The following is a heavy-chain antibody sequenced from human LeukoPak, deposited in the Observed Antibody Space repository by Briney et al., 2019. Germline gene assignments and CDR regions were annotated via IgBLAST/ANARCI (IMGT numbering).Heavy chain of an antibody. J-gene: IGHJ6*03. CDR1: GGSISSYY. D-gene: IGHD3-10*01. Sequence: NPSETLSLTCTVSGGSISSYYWSWIRQPPGKGLEWIGYIYYSGSTNYNPSLKSRVTISVDTSKNQFSLKLSSVTAADTAVYYCARFSRPQTQAAGDYYYYYMDVWGKGTTVTVSS. CDR3: ARFSRPQTQAAGDYYYYYMDV. V-gene: IGHV4-59*01. CDR2: IYYSGST.